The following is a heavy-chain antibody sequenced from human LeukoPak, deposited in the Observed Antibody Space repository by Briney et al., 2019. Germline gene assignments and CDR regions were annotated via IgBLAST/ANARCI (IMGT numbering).Heavy chain of an antibody. CDR2: IHMSGST. CDR1: GDSINSYH. J-gene: IGHJ4*02. CDR3: ARDDSSRDDSGGYHY. D-gene: IGHD3-22*01. Sequence: PSETLSLTCTVSGDSINSYHWSWIRQPAGKGLEWIGRIHMSGSTNYNPPLRSRVAISMDNSKNQFSLKLKSVTAADTAVYYCARDDSSRDDSGGYHYWGQGTLVTIPS. V-gene: IGHV4-4*07.